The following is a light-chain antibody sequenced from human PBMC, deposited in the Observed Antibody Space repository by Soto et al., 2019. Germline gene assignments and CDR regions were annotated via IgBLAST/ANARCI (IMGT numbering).Light chain of an antibody. J-gene: IGKJ1*01. CDR1: QGIGNE. Sequence: DIQMTQSPSSLSASIGDRVVITCRASQGIGNELGWYQQKPGKAPKCLIYAASSLRSGASSRFSGSGSGTEFSLTISSLQPEDLGTYYCLHHYSYPWTSGQGTKVDIK. CDR3: LHHYSYPWT. CDR2: AAS. V-gene: IGKV1-17*01.